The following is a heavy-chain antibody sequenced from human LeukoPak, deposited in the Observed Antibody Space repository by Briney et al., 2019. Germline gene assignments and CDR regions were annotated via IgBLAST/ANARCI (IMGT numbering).Heavy chain of an antibody. Sequence: PGGSLRLSCAASGFTFSSFSMNWVRQAPGKGLEWVSSISSSSSYIYYADSVKGRFTISRDNAKNSLFLQMNSLRAEDTAVYYCARDLSSPPPTGGADWYFDLWGRGTLSLSPQ. CDR2: ISSSSSYI. V-gene: IGHV3-21*01. CDR1: GFTFSSFS. D-gene: IGHD3-16*02. CDR3: ARDLSSPPPTGGADWYFDL. J-gene: IGHJ2*01.